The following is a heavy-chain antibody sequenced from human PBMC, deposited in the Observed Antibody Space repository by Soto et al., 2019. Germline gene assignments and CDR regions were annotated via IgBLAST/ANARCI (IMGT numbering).Heavy chain of an antibody. V-gene: IGHV4-39*07. J-gene: IGHJ6*02. CDR1: GGSISSSSYY. Sequence: SETLSLTCTVSGGSISSSSYYRGWIRQPPGKGLEWIGSIYYSGSTYYNPSLKSRVTISVDTSKNQFSLKLSSATAADTAVYYCARGVPAALDVWGXGTTVNVSS. CDR2: IYYSGST. CDR3: ARGVPAALDV. D-gene: IGHD2-2*01.